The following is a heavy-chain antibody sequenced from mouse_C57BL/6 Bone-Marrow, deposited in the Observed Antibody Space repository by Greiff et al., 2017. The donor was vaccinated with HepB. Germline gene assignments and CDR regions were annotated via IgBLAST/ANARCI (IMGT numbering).Heavy chain of an antibody. CDR2: ISDGGSYT. J-gene: IGHJ3*01. CDR3: ARDGGLLPFAY. V-gene: IGHV5-4*01. Sequence: EVQLVESGGGLVKPGGSPKLSCAASGFTFSSYAMSWVRQTPEKRLEWVATISDGGSYTYYPDNVKGRFTISRDNAKNNLYLQMSHLKSEDTAMYYCARDGGLLPFAYWGQGTLVTVSA. D-gene: IGHD2-3*01. CDR1: GFTFSSYA.